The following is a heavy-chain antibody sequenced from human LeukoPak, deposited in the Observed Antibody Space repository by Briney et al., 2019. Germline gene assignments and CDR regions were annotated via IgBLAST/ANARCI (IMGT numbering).Heavy chain of an antibody. V-gene: IGHV1-18*01. CDR1: GYTFTSYG. D-gene: IGHD6-13*01. J-gene: IGHJ5*02. CDR2: ISAYNGNT. Sequence: ASVKVSCKASGYTFTSYGISWVRQAPGQGLEWMGWISAYNGNTNYAQKLQGRVTMTTDTSTSTAYMELRSLRSDDTPVYYCARVGAATGIPFSWFDPWGQGTLVTVSS. CDR3: ARVGAATGIPFSWFDP.